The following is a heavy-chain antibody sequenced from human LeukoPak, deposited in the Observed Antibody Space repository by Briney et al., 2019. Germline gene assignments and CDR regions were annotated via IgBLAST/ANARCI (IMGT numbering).Heavy chain of an antibody. D-gene: IGHD3-10*01. V-gene: IGHV3-11*04. CDR3: ASHYGSGSYPIDY. CDR1: GFTVSSNY. CDR2: ISSSGSTI. J-gene: IGHJ4*02. Sequence: GGSLRLSCAASGFTVSSNYMSWIRQAPGKGLEWVSYISSSGSTIYYADSVKGRFTISRDNAKNSLYLQMNSLRAEDTAVYYCASHYGSGSYPIDYWGQGTLVTVSS.